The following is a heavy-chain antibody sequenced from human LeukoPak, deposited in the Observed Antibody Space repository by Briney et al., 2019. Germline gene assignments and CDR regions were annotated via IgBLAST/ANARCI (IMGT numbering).Heavy chain of an antibody. D-gene: IGHD4-23*01. CDR1: GFTVSSNY. CDR3: ARKVTPPLGAFDI. Sequence: GGSLRLSCAASGFTVSSNYMSWVRQAPGKGLEWVSVIYSGGSTYYADSVKGRFTISRDNSKNTLYLQMNSLRAEDTAVYYCARKVTPPLGAFDIWGQGTMVTVSS. V-gene: IGHV3-66*01. CDR2: IYSGGST. J-gene: IGHJ3*02.